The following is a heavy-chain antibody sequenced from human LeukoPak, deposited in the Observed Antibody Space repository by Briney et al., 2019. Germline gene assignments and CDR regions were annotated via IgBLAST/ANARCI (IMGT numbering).Heavy chain of an antibody. Sequence: GGSLRLSCAASGFTFSSYSMNWVRQAPGKGLEWVSSISSSSSYIYYADSVKGRFTISRDNAKNSLYLQMNSLRAEDTAVYYCARDRPHPSSLFDYWGQGTLVTVSS. V-gene: IGHV3-21*01. J-gene: IGHJ4*02. D-gene: IGHD6-6*01. CDR3: ARDRPHPSSLFDY. CDR2: ISSSSSYI. CDR1: GFTFSSYS.